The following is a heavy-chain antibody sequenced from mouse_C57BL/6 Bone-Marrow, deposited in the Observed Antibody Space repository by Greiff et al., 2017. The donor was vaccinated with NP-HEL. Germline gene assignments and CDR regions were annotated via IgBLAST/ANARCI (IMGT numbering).Heavy chain of an antibody. Sequence: EVQLQQSGAELVRPGASVKLSCTASGFNIKDDYMHWVKQRPEQGLEWIGWIDPENGDTEYASKFQGKATITADTSSTTAYLQLSSLTSEDTAVYYCTTRGRSNHVGAMDYWGQGTSVTVSS. V-gene: IGHV14-4*01. D-gene: IGHD2-5*01. CDR2: IDPENGDT. CDR3: TTRGRSNHVGAMDY. CDR1: GFNIKDDY. J-gene: IGHJ4*01.